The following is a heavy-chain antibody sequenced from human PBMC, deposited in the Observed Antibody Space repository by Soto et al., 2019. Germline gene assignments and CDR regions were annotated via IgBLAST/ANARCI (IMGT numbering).Heavy chain of an antibody. V-gene: IGHV4-34*01. Sequence: QVQLQQWGAGLLKPSETLSLTCAVYGGSFSGYYWSWIRQPPGKGLEWIGEINHSGSTNYNPSLKSRVTISVDTSKNPFSLKLSSVTAADTAVYYCAREGRLYFDRGWFDPWGQGTLVTVSS. CDR2: INHSGST. J-gene: IGHJ5*02. CDR3: AREGRLYFDRGWFDP. CDR1: GGSFSGYY. D-gene: IGHD3-9*01.